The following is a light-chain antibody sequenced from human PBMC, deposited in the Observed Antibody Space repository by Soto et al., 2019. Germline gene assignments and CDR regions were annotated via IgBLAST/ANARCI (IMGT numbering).Light chain of an antibody. CDR2: DAS. V-gene: IGKV1-5*01. CDR1: QNINAW. CDR3: QHYSLYSPWT. J-gene: IGKJ1*01. Sequence: MAESAATVFRSFGDRVTIPFRISQNINAWLAWYQQRPGQAPKLLIYDASTVQSGVPSRFSGSGSGTEFTLTISSLQPDDSATYYCQHYSLYSPWTFGQGTKVDI.